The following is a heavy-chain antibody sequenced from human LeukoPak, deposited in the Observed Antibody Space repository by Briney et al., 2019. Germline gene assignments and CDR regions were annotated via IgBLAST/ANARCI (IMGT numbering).Heavy chain of an antibody. CDR2: IYSGGST. D-gene: IGHD3-22*01. Sequence: PRGSLRLSCAASGFTVSSNYMSWVRQAPGKGLEWVSVIYSGGSTYYADSVKGRFTISRDNSKNTLYLQMNSLRAEDTAVYYCARCYDSSALMLTYWGQGTLVTVSS. CDR1: GFTVSSNY. J-gene: IGHJ4*02. CDR3: ARCYDSSALMLTY. V-gene: IGHV3-53*01.